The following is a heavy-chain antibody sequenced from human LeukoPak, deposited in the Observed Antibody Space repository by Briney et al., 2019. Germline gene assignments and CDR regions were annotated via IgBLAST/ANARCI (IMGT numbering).Heavy chain of an antibody. CDR2: ISAYNGNT. Sequence: ASVKVSCKASGYTFTSYGISWVRQAPGQGLEWMGWISAYNGNTNYAQKLQGRVTMTTDTSTSTAYMELRSLRSDDTAVYYCARDPGSGIQFSYWFDPWGQGTLVTVSS. J-gene: IGHJ5*02. CDR3: ARDPGSGIQFSYWFDP. CDR1: GYTFTSYG. V-gene: IGHV1-18*04. D-gene: IGHD3-10*01.